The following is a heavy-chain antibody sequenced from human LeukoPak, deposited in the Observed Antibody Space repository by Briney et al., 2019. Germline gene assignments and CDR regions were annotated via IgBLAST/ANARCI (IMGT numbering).Heavy chain of an antibody. V-gene: IGHV3-13*01. J-gene: IGHJ4*02. CDR1: GFTFSNYA. CDR3: ARQMTPHGNFDY. CDR2: IGTAGDT. D-gene: IGHD1-26*01. Sequence: GGSLRLSCAASGFTFSNYAMHWVRQATGKGLEWVSAIGTAGDTFYPGSVKGRFTISRENAKNSLYLQMNSLRAEDTAVYYCARQMTPHGNFDYWGQGTLVTVSS.